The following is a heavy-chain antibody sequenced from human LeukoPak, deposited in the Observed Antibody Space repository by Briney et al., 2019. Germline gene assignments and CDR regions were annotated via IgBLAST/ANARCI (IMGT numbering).Heavy chain of an antibody. Sequence: GGSLRLSCAAPGFTFSSYGMHWVRQAPGKGLEWVAFIRYGGSNKYYAESVRGRFTISRDNSKNTLYLQMNSLRAEDTAVYYCATEGPFVDITICPWGQGTLVTVSS. D-gene: IGHD5-12*01. CDR1: GFTFSSYG. V-gene: IGHV3-30*02. J-gene: IGHJ5*02. CDR3: ATEGPFVDITICP. CDR2: IRYGGSNK.